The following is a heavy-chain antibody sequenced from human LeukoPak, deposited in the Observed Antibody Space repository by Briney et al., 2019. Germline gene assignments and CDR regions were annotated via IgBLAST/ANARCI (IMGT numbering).Heavy chain of an antibody. J-gene: IGHJ4*02. Sequence: SETLSLTCTVSGGSISSYYWSWIRQPPGKGLEWIGYIYYSGSTNYNPSLKSRVTISVDTSKNQFSLKLSSVTAADTAVYYCATAPSRLGNYFYFDYWGQGALVTVSS. CDR2: IYYSGST. CDR1: GGSISSYY. CDR3: ATAPSRLGNYFYFDY. V-gene: IGHV4-59*01. D-gene: IGHD7-27*01.